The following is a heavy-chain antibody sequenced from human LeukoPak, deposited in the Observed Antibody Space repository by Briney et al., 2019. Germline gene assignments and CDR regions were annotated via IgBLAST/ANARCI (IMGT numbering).Heavy chain of an antibody. CDR2: ISGSGDST. Sequence: GGSLRLSCAASGFTFDNYAMTWVRQAPGKGLEWVSTISGSGDSTHYADSVKGRFTISRDNSKNTLYLQMNSLRAEDTAVYYCARDYVWGSYRFHDALDIWGQGTMVTVSS. CDR1: GFTFDNYA. D-gene: IGHD3-16*02. CDR3: ARDYVWGSYRFHDALDI. J-gene: IGHJ3*02. V-gene: IGHV3-23*01.